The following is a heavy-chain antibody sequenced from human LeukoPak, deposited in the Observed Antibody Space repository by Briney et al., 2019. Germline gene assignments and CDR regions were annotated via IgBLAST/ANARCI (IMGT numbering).Heavy chain of an antibody. CDR3: ARDFVALRFLEWFNNWFDP. V-gene: IGHV1-2*02. J-gene: IGHJ5*02. Sequence: ASVKVSCKASGYTFTGYYMHWVRQAPGQGLEWMGWINPNSGGTNYAQKFQGRVTMTRDTSISTAYMELSRLRSDDTAVYYCARDFVALRFLEWFNNWFDPWGQGALVTVSS. CDR2: INPNSGGT. D-gene: IGHD3-3*01. CDR1: GYTFTGYY.